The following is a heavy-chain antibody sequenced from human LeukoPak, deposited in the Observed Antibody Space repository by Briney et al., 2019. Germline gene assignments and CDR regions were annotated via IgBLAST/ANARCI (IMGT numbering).Heavy chain of an antibody. CDR1: GGTLSSYA. D-gene: IGHD4-17*01. V-gene: IGHV1-69*13. J-gene: IGHJ3*02. CDR2: IIPIFGTA. Sequence: SVKVSCKASGGTLSSYAISWVRQAPGQGLEWMGGIIPIFGTANYAQKFQGRVTVTADESTSTAYMELSSLRSEDTAVYYCAGDIAIGTTVPQGHAFDIWGQGTMVTVSS. CDR3: AGDIAIGTTVPQGHAFDI.